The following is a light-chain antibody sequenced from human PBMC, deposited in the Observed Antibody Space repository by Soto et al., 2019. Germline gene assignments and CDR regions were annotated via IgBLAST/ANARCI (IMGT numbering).Light chain of an antibody. Sequence: DIVLTQSPATLSLSPGERATLSCRASQSVSSYLAWYQQKPGQAPRLLIYDASNRATGIPARFSGSGSGTDFTLTISSREPEDFAVYYCQQRSNLLTFGGGTKVEIK. CDR3: QQRSNLLT. J-gene: IGKJ4*01. V-gene: IGKV3-11*01. CDR1: QSVSSY. CDR2: DAS.